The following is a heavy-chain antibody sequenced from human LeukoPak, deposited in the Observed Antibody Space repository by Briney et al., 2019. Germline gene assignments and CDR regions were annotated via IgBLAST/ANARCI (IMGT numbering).Heavy chain of an antibody. J-gene: IGHJ4*02. CDR1: GFTFSSYW. V-gene: IGHV3-23*01. CDR3: AKAALYHEVDTAMPFR. D-gene: IGHD5-18*01. CDR2: ISGSGGST. Sequence: GGSLRFSCAASGFTFSSYWMSWVRQAPGKGLEWVSAISGSGGSTYYADSVKGRFTISRDNSKNTLYLQMNSLRAEDTAVYYCAKAALYHEVDTAMPFRWGQGTLVTVSS.